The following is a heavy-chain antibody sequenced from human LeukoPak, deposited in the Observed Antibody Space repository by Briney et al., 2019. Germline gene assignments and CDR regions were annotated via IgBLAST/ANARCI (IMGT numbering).Heavy chain of an antibody. Sequence: PGESLRLSCAASGFTFSSYAMHWVRQAPGKGLEWVAVIWYDGSNKYYADSVKGRFTISRDNSKNTLYLQMNSLRAEDTAVYYCARDRPTRPIHFDWLRKPYYYYYGMDVWGQGTTVTVSS. J-gene: IGHJ6*02. D-gene: IGHD3-9*01. CDR3: ARDRPTRPIHFDWLRKPYYYYYGMDV. CDR1: GFTFSSYA. CDR2: IWYDGSNK. V-gene: IGHV3-33*01.